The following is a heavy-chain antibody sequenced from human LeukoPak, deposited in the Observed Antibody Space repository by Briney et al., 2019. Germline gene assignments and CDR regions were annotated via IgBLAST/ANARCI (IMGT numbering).Heavy chain of an antibody. V-gene: IGHV3-30-3*01. D-gene: IGHD4-17*01. J-gene: IGHJ4*02. CDR2: ISYDGSNK. Sequence: PGGSLRLSCAASGFTFSSYAMHWVRQAPGKGLEWVAVISYDGSNKYYADSVKGRFTISRDNSKNTLYLQMNSLRAEDTAVYYCARDMYDYGDYENDYWGQGTLVTVSS. CDR1: GFTFSSYA. CDR3: ARDMYDYGDYENDY.